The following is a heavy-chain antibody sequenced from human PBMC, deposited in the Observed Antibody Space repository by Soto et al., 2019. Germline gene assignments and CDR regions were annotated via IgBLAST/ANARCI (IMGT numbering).Heavy chain of an antibody. V-gene: IGHV1-2*02. CDR2: INPNTGGS. CDR3: ARALAYYGSGSYFGAYYGMDV. CDR1: GYTFTGYY. D-gene: IGHD3-10*01. J-gene: IGHJ6*02. Sequence: ASVKVSCKASGYTFTGYYIHWVRQAPGQGLECMGWINPNTGGSKHAQKFQGRVAMTRDTSISTAYMELSRLRSDDTAVYYCARALAYYGSGSYFGAYYGMDVWGQGTTVTVSS.